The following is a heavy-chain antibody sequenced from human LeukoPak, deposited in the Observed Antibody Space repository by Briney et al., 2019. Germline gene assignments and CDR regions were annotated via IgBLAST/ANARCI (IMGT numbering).Heavy chain of an antibody. CDR3: ASIGYCSSTSCYDERYFDY. D-gene: IGHD2-2*01. V-gene: IGHV1-46*01. CDR2: INPSGGST. Sequence: ASVKVSCEASGYTFTSYYMHWVRQAPGQGLEWMGIINPSGGSTSYAQKFQGRVTMTRDMSTSTVYMELSSLRSEDTAVYYCASIGYCSSTSCYDERYFDYWGQGTLVTVSS. J-gene: IGHJ4*02. CDR1: GYTFTSYY.